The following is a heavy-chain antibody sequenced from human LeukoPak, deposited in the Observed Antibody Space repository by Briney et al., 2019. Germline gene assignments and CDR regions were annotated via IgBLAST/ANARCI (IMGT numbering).Heavy chain of an antibody. CDR1: GFTVSSNY. V-gene: IGHV3-21*01. Sequence: PGGSLRLSCAASGFTVSSNYMSWVRQAPGKGLEWVSAISGSGGNTYYADSVKGRFTISRDNAKNSLYLQMNSLRAEDTAVYYCARAYCGGDCYAFDIWGQGTMVTVSS. CDR2: ISGSGGNT. D-gene: IGHD2-21*02. J-gene: IGHJ3*02. CDR3: ARAYCGGDCYAFDI.